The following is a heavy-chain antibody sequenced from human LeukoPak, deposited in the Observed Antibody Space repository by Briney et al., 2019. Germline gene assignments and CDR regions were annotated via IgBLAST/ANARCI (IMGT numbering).Heavy chain of an antibody. J-gene: IGHJ4*02. V-gene: IGHV3-9*01. CDR3: AKMARLRYFDH. Sequence: GRSLRLSCAASGFTFDGYAMHWVRQAPGKGLEWVSGISWNSGSIGYADSVKGRFTISRDNAKNSLYLQMNSLRAEDTALYYCAKMARLRYFDHWGQGTLVTVSS. D-gene: IGHD6-19*01. CDR2: ISWNSGSI. CDR1: GFTFDGYA.